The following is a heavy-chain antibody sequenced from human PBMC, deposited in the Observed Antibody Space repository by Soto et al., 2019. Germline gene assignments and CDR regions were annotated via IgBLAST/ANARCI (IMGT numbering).Heavy chain of an antibody. D-gene: IGHD2-21*01. CDR1: GGTFSSYA. V-gene: IGHV1-69*06. Sequence: GASVKVCCKASGGTFSSYAISWVRQAPGQGLEWMGGIIPIFGTANYAQKFQGRVTITADKSTSTAHMELSSLRSEDTAVYYCARDFRLVIDPWGQGXLVTVSS. CDR2: IIPIFGTA. J-gene: IGHJ5*02. CDR3: ARDFRLVIDP.